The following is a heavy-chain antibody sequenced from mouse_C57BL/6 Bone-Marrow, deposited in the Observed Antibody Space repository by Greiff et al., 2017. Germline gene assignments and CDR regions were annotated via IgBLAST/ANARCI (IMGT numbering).Heavy chain of an antibody. D-gene: IGHD1-1*01. CDR3: GGGSRYYYAMDY. Sequence: EVMLVEPGGGLVKPGGSLKLSCAASGFTFSDYGMHWVRQAPEKGLEWVAYISSGSSAIHYADTVKGRFTISRDNAKNTLFLQMTSLRSEDTAMYYCGGGSRYYYAMDYWGQGTSVTVSS. CDR1: GFTFSDYG. CDR2: ISSGSSAI. V-gene: IGHV5-17*01. J-gene: IGHJ4*01.